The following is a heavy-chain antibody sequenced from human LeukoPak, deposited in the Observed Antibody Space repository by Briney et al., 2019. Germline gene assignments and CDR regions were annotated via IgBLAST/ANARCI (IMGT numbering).Heavy chain of an antibody. CDR3: ARDMGWQQFDQ. V-gene: IGHV3-7*01. CDR1: GFTFSDYW. Sequence: GGSLRLSCVASGFTFSDYWMTWVRQAPGEGLERVANINKDGGEKYYMESVKGRFTISRDNAKNSLYLQMNSLTVEDTAVYYCARDMGWQQFDQWGQGTLVTVSS. J-gene: IGHJ4*02. D-gene: IGHD5-24*01. CDR2: INKDGGEK.